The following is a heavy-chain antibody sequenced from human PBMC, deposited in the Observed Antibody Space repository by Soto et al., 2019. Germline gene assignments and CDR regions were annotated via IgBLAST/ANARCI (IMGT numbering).Heavy chain of an antibody. CDR3: ARGPLQQQLNNYYMDV. CDR1: GFTFSSYS. Sequence: GGSLRLSCAASGFTFSSYSMNWVRQAPGKGLEWVSSISSSSSYIYYADSVKGRFTISRDNAKNSLYLQMNSLRAEDTAVYYCARGPLQQQLNNYYMDVWGKGTTVTVSS. CDR2: ISSSSSYI. D-gene: IGHD6-13*01. V-gene: IGHV3-21*01. J-gene: IGHJ6*03.